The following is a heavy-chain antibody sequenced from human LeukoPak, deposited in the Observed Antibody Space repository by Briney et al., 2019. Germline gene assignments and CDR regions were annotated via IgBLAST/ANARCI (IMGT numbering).Heavy chain of an antibody. V-gene: IGHV3-7*01. D-gene: IGHD2-2*01. CDR3: ASASPAGDY. CDR1: GFTFSRLW. Sequence: PGGSLRLSCAASGFTFSRLWMSWVRQAPGKGLEWVANIKQDGSGKYYVDSVKGRFTISRDSAKNSLHLQMSSLRAEDTAIYYCASASPAGDYWGQGTQVTVSS. J-gene: IGHJ4*02. CDR2: IKQDGSGK.